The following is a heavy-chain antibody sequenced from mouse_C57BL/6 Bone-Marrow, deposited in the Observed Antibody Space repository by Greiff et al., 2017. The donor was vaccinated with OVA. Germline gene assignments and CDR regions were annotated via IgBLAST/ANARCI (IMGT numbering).Heavy chain of an antibody. Sequence: EVKLVESGAELVRPGASVKLSCTASGFNIKDDYMHWVKQRPEQGLEWIGWIDPENGDTEYASKFQGKATITADTSSNTAYLQLSSLTSEDTAVYYCTTITTVVADYWGQGTTLTVSS. V-gene: IGHV14-4*01. CDR3: TTITTVVADY. D-gene: IGHD1-1*01. CDR1: GFNIKDDY. J-gene: IGHJ2*01. CDR2: IDPENGDT.